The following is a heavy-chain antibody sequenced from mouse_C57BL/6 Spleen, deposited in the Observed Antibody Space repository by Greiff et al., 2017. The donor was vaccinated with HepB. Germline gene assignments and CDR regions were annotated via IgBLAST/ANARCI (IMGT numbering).Heavy chain of an antibody. CDR3: TTSNDYDEGWFAY. D-gene: IGHD2-4*01. V-gene: IGHV14-1*01. Sequence: DVKLQESGAELVRPGASVKLSCTASGFNIKDYYMHWVKQRPEQGLEWIGRIDPEDGDTEYAPKFQGKATMTADTSSNTAYLQLSSLTSEDTAVYYCTTSNDYDEGWFAYWGQGTLVTVSA. CDR1: GFNIKDYY. J-gene: IGHJ3*01. CDR2: IDPEDGDT.